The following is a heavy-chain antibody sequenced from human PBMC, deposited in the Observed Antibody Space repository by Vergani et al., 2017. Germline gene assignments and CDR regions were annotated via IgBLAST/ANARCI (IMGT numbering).Heavy chain of an antibody. CDR2: ISSSSSYI. V-gene: IGHV3-21*01. CDR1: GFTFSSYS. J-gene: IGHJ4*02. Sequence: EVQLVESGGGLVKPGGSLRLSCAASGFTFSSYSMNWVRQAPGKGLEWVSSISSSSSYIYYADSVKGRFTISRDNAKNSLYLQMNSLRAEDTAVYYFARDAHYYDSGGDYWGQGTLVTVSS. CDR3: ARDAHYYDSGGDY. D-gene: IGHD3-22*01.